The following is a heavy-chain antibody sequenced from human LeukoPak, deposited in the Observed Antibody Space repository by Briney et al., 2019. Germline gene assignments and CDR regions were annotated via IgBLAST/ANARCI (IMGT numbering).Heavy chain of an antibody. J-gene: IGHJ5*02. D-gene: IGHD4-17*01. Sequence: PSETLSLTCTVSGGSISSSSYFWGWIRQPPGRGLEWIGSIYYSGSTYYNPSLKSRVTISIDTSKNQFSLKLSSVTAADTAVYYCARHTVTTENNWFDPWGQGTLVTASS. CDR2: IYYSGST. V-gene: IGHV4-39*07. CDR3: ARHTVTTENNWFDP. CDR1: GGSISSSSYF.